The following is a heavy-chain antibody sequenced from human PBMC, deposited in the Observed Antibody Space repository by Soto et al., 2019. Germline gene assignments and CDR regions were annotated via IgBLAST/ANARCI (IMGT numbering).Heavy chain of an antibody. CDR1: GFTFSSYG. CDR2: ISYDGTDK. J-gene: IGHJ5*02. CDR3: AQDRGRIADNWFDP. D-gene: IGHD6-13*01. V-gene: IGHV3-30*18. Sequence: GGSLRLSCTASGFTFSSYGMHWVRQAPGEGLEWVAVISYDGTDKFYADSVKGRYTISRDSSKNTLYLQMNSLRSEDTAVYYCAQDRGRIADNWFDPWGQGTLVTVSS.